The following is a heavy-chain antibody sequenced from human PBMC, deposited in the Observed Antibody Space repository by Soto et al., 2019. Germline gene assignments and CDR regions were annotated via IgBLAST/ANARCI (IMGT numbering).Heavy chain of an antibody. V-gene: IGHV4-34*01. CDR1: CGSFRGYY. D-gene: IGHD6-6*01. Sequence: QVQLQQWGAGLLKPSETLSLTCAVYCGSFRGYYWSWIRQPPGKGLEWIGEINHSGSTNYNPSLKSRVTMAVDTSTNQFSLKLSSVTAADTAVYYCARTSKFDCWGQGTLFTVSS. CDR3: ARTSKFDC. J-gene: IGHJ4*02. CDR2: INHSGST.